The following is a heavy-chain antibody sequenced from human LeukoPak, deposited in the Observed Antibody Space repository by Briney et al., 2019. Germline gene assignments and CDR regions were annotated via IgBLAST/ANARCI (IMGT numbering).Heavy chain of an antibody. D-gene: IGHD3-22*01. Sequence: SQTLSLTCTVSGGSISSGGYYWSWIRQPAGKGLEWIGRIYTSGSTNYNPSLKSRVTISVDTSENQFSLKLSSVTAADTAVYYCARVTTGGYYNCWGQGTLVTVSS. CDR1: GGSISSGGYY. CDR2: IYTSGST. CDR3: ARVTTGGYYNC. J-gene: IGHJ4*02. V-gene: IGHV4-61*02.